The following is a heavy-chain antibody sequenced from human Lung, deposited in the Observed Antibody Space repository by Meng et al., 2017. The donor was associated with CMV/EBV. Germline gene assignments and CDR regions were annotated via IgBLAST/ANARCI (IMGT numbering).Heavy chain of an antibody. CDR3: ARGLADYDFWSGYYNYYGMDV. D-gene: IGHD3-3*01. V-gene: IGHV2-26*01. CDR2: IFSNDEK. CDR1: GFSLSNARMG. Sequence: SGPTLVXPTETLTLTCTVSGFSLSNARMGVSWIRQPPGKALEWLAHIFSNDEKSYSTSLKSRLTISKDTSKSQVVLTMTNMDPVDTATYYCARGLADYDFWSGYYNYYGMDVWXQGTXVTVAS. J-gene: IGHJ6*02.